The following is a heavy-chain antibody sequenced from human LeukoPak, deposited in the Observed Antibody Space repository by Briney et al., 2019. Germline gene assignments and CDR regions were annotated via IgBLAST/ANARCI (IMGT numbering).Heavy chain of an antibody. Sequence: SETLSLTCTVSGGSISSGDYYWSWIRQPPGKGLEWIGYIYYSGSTYYNPSLKSRVTISVDTSKNQFSLKLSSVTAADTAVYYCASRITFVGVNPLDYWGQGTLVTVSS. V-gene: IGHV4-30-4*02. CDR1: GGSISSGDYY. J-gene: IGHJ4*02. D-gene: IGHD3-16*01. CDR3: ASRITFVGVNPLDY. CDR2: IYYSGST.